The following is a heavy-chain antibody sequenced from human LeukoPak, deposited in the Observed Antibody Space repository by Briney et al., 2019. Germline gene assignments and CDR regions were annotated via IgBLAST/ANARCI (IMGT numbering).Heavy chain of an antibody. CDR2: ISSSGSTI. CDR1: GLTFSSYE. CDR3: ARGRGSGTFQH. D-gene: IGHD3-10*01. Sequence: GGSLRLSCAASGLTFSSYEMNWVRQAPGKGLEGVSYISSSGSTIYYADSVQGPFTISRDNAKTSLYLQMNSLRAEDTAVYYCARGRGSGTFQHWGQGTLVTVSS. J-gene: IGHJ1*01. V-gene: IGHV3-48*03.